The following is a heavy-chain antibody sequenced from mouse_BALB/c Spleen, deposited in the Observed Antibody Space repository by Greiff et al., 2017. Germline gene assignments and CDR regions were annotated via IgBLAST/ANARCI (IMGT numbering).Heavy chain of an antibody. CDR2: ISSGGSYT. CDR1: GFTFSSYT. J-gene: IGHJ3*01. Sequence: EVKVEESGGGLVKPGGSLKLSCAASGFTFSSYTMSWVRQTPEKRLEWVATISSGGSYTYYPDSVKGRFTISRDNAKNTLYLQMSSLKSEDTAMYYCTRDGSSYVEGFAYWGQGTLVTVSA. D-gene: IGHD1-1*01. CDR3: TRDGSSYVEGFAY. V-gene: IGHV5-6-4*01.